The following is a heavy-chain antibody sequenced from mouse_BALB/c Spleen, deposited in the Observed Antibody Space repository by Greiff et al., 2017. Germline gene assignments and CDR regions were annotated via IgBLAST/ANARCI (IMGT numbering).Heavy chain of an antibody. V-gene: IGHV5-4*02. CDR3: ARGYYDYEDAMDY. CDR1: GFTFSDYY. Sequence: EVQVVESGGGLVKPGGSLKLSCAASGFTFSDYYMYWVRQTPEKRLEWVATISDGGSYTYYPDSVKGRFTISRDNAKNNLYLQMSSLTSEDTAMYDCARGYYDYEDAMDYWGQGTSVTVSA. J-gene: IGHJ4*01. CDR2: ISDGGSYT. D-gene: IGHD2-4*01.